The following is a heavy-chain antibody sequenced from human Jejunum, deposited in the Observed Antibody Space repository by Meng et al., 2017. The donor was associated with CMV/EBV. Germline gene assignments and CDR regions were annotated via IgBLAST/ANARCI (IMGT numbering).Heavy chain of an antibody. CDR2: FYSSDTY. V-gene: IGHV4-4*07. Sequence: QGHLRESGPGLGNPSESLSLPCTVSGGSVNNYYWSWIRQSAGKGLEWIGRFYSSDTYNYHPSLDSRVTMSLDTSKNQFSLNLRSVTAADTATYYCARGPGASTREGFDYWGLGTLVTVSS. CDR3: ARGPGASTREGFDY. CDR1: GGSVNNYY. J-gene: IGHJ4*02. D-gene: IGHD1-26*01.